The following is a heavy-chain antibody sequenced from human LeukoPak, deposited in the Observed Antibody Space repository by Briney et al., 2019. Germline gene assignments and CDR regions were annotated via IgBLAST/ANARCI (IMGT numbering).Heavy chain of an antibody. CDR2: FTSSSRSI. J-gene: IGHJ3*02. CDR1: GFTFSSYS. Sequence: GGSLRLSCAASGFTFSSYSMTWVRQAPGKGLEWVSSFTSSSRSIYYADSVKGRFTISRDNAKKSLYLQMNSLRAEDTAVYYCAKDHPSCSDAFDIWGQGTMVTVSS. V-gene: IGHV3-21*04. D-gene: IGHD2-2*01. CDR3: AKDHPSCSDAFDI.